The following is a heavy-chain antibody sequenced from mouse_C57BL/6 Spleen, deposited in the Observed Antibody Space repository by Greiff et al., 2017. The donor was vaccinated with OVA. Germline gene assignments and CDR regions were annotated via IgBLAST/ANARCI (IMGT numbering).Heavy chain of an antibody. Sequence: QVQLQQSGAELVRPGASVTLSCKASGYTFTDYEMHWVKQTPVHGLEWIGAIDPETGGTAYNQKFKGKAILTADKSSSTAYMELRSLTSEDSAVYYCTRYYDYDGYYFDYWGQGTTLTVSS. V-gene: IGHV1-15*01. D-gene: IGHD2-4*01. CDR2: IDPETGGT. CDR1: GYTFTDYE. J-gene: IGHJ2*01. CDR3: TRYYDYDGYYFDY.